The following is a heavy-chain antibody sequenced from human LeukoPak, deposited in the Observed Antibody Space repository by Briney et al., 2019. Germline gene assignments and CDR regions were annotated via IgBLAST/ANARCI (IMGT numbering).Heavy chain of an antibody. J-gene: IGHJ6*03. CDR2: ISVYNSNT. V-gene: IGHV1-18*01. CDR1: GYTFTNYG. D-gene: IGHD5-18*01. CDR3: ARSTLQLWSPYYYMDV. Sequence: ASVTLSCNASGYTFTNYGISWVRQPPGQGLEWIGWISVYNSNTNYAQKFQSRVTMTTDPSTNTAYMELRSLRSDDTAMYYCARSTLQLWSPYYYMDVWGKGTTVTVFS.